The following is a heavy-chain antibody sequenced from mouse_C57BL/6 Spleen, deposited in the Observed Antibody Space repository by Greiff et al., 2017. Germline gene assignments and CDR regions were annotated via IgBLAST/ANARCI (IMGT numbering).Heavy chain of an antibody. J-gene: IGHJ1*03. CDR3: ARLYGNYVWYFDV. CDR2: IRNKANGYTT. D-gene: IGHD2-1*01. Sequence: EVQVVESGGGLVQPGGSLSLSCAASGFTFTDYYMSWVRQPPGKALEWLGFIRNKANGYTTEYSASVKCRFTISRDNSQSILYLQMNALRAEDSATYYCARLYGNYVWYFDVWGTGTTVTVSS. V-gene: IGHV7-3*01. CDR1: GFTFTDYY.